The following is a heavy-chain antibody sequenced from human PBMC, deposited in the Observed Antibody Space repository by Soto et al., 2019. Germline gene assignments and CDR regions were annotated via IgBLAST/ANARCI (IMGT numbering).Heavy chain of an antibody. CDR1: GYTFTDYY. D-gene: IGHD3-9*01. J-gene: IGHJ3*02. V-gene: IGHV1-2*04. CDR2: INPYSGGT. CDR3: ARDMTGSYNKGAFDI. Sequence: ASVKVSCKASGYTFTDYYMDWVRQAPGQGLEWMGWINPYSGGTDYAQKFQGWVTMTRDTSITTAYMELTRLRSDDTAVYYCARDMTGSYNKGAFDIWGQGTMVTVSS.